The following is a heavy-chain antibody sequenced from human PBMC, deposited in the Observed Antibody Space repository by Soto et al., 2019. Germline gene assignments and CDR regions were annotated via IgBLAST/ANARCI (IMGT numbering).Heavy chain of an antibody. CDR3: AKDPTLFDV. CDR1: GFTFSSYG. Sequence: GGSLRLSCAASGFTFSSYGMHWVRQAPGKGLEWVAVISYDGSNKYYADSVKGRFTISRDNSKNTLYLQMNSLRAEDTAVYYCAKDPTLFDVWGQGTTVTVSS. CDR2: ISYDGSNK. V-gene: IGHV3-30*18. J-gene: IGHJ6*02. D-gene: IGHD2-21*01.